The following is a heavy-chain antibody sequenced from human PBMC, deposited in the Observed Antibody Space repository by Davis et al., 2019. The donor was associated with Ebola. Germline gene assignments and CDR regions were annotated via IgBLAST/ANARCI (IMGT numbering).Heavy chain of an antibody. CDR3: ARGGLLSALDL. CDR2: IYADGST. Sequence: GGSLRLSCAVSGFTVRNNYLNWVRQAPGKGLQWVSVIYADGSTYYADSVKGRFTISRDTSKNTMFLQMTGLRAEDTSSYYCARGGLLSALDLWGQGTMVSVSS. CDR1: GFTVRNNY. V-gene: IGHV3-53*01. J-gene: IGHJ3*01. D-gene: IGHD2-15*01.